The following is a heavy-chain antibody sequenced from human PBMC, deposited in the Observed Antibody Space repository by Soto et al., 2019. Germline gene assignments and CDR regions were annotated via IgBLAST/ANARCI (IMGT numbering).Heavy chain of an antibody. D-gene: IGHD3-3*01. CDR2: INHSGST. J-gene: IGHJ4*02. CDR1: GGSFSAYY. Sequence: SETLSLTCAVYGGSFSAYYWSWIRQPPGKGLEWIGEINHSGSTKYNPSLKSRVSLSVDTSTKQFSLKMTSMTAADRGVYYCARGVDSWSGYLFWGQGTPVTVSS. V-gene: IGHV4-34*01. CDR3: ARGVDSWSGYLF.